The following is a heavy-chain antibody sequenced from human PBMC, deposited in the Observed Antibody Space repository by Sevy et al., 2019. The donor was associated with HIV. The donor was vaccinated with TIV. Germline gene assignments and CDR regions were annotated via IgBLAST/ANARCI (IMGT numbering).Heavy chain of an antibody. D-gene: IGHD3-16*02. V-gene: IGHV3-30*02. CDR3: TKDMVTFEGTIANSPGGFDI. CDR1: GFRFSSYG. Sequence: GGSLRLSCAASGFRFSSYGMNWVRQAPGKGLEWVAFLPYDGSKEDYAASVKGRLTISRDNSKNTLYLQMKSLRVDDTVVYYCTKDMVTFEGTIANSPGGFDIWGQGTMVTVSS. J-gene: IGHJ3*02. CDR2: LPYDGSKE.